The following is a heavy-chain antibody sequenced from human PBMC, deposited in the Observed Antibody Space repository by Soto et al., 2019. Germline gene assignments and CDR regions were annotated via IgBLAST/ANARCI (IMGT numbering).Heavy chain of an antibody. CDR2: ISGGGDAT. D-gene: IGHD2-21*01. Sequence: EVQLLESGGDSVQPGGSVRLSCAGSGFTFINYAMNWVRQAPGKGLEWVSTISGGGDATFFADSVRGRFTFSRDNSKNTVTLQMNSLGVDDTAVYHCARKVVGSTSRPDYWYFDLRGRGTLVTVSS. CDR1: GFTFINYA. J-gene: IGHJ2*01. CDR3: ARKVVGSTSRPDYWYFDL. V-gene: IGHV3-23*01.